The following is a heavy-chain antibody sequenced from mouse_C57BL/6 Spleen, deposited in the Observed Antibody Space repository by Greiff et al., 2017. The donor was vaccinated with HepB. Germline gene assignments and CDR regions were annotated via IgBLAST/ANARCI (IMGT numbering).Heavy chain of an antibody. V-gene: IGHV1-39*01. J-gene: IGHJ1*03. Sequence: VHVKQSGPELVKPGASVKISCKASGYSFTDYNMNWVKQSNGKSLEWIGVINPNYGTTSYNQKFKGKATLTVDQSSSTAYMQLNSLTSEDSAVYYCARDYYGSSSGGYFDVWGTGTTVTVSS. CDR3: ARDYYGSSSGGYFDV. CDR2: INPNYGTT. D-gene: IGHD1-1*01. CDR1: GYSFTDYN.